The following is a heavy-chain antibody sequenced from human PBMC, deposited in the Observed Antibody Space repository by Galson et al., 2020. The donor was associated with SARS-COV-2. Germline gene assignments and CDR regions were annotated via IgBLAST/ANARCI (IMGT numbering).Heavy chain of an antibody. Sequence: GRYLRLSCAASGFTFRTYDMHWVRQPPGKGLQWVAGISYDGNSQDYTDSVKGRFTISRDNSKDTMFLQLNSLRPDDTAVYFCVRWANYHMLTGDYWGHGIWVTVSS. J-gene: IGHJ4*01. CDR3: VRWANYHMLTGDY. D-gene: IGHD3-9*01. V-gene: IGHV3-30*10. CDR2: ISYDGNSQ. CDR1: GFTFRTYD.